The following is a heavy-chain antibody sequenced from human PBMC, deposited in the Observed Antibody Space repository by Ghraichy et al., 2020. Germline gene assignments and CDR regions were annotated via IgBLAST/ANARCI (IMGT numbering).Heavy chain of an antibody. CDR1: GGSISNNY. Sequence: SETLSLTCSVSGGSISNNYWSWIRQPPGKGLEWIGYIYYSGSTNYNPSLKILVTMSVDTSKNQFSLKLSSVTAADTAMYYCSRLMSSSSYTNWFDPWGQGTLVTVSS. CDR2: IYYSGST. CDR3: SRLMSSSSYTNWFDP. J-gene: IGHJ5*02. D-gene: IGHD6-6*01. V-gene: IGHV4-59*01.